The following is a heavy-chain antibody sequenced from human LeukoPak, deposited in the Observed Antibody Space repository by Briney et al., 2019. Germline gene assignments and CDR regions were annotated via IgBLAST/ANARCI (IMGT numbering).Heavy chain of an antibody. CDR1: GFTFSSYS. CDR3: ARDQLYYGSGSYGDY. D-gene: IGHD3-10*01. J-gene: IGHJ4*02. CDR2: ISSSSSTI. V-gene: IGHV3-48*04. Sequence: GGSLRLSCAASGFTFSSYSMNWVRQAPGKGLEWVSYISSSSSTIYYADSVKGRFTISRDNAKSSLYLQMNSLRAEDTAVYYCARDQLYYGSGSYGDYWGQGTLVTVSS.